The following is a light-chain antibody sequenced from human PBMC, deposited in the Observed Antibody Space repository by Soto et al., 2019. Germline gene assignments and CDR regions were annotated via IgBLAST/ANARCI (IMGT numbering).Light chain of an antibody. Sequence: QSALTQPRSVSGSPGQSVTISCTGTSSDVGGYNYVSWYQQQPGKAPKLMIFDVSKRPSGVPDRFSGSKSGSTASLTISGLQADDEADYYCCSYAGGFYVVGTGTKLTVL. J-gene: IGLJ1*01. CDR3: CSYAGGFYV. CDR2: DVS. V-gene: IGLV2-11*01. CDR1: SSDVGGYNY.